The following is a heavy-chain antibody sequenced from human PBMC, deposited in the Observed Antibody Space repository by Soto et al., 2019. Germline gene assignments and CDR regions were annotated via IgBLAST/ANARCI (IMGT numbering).Heavy chain of an antibody. D-gene: IGHD2-2*01. Sequence: QVHLVQSGGEVKKPGASVKVSCKASGYTFTAYGISWVRQAPGQGLEWIGWISPNNGNTKSAQKFQGRVTMITDTSTDTAYLELRSLRADDTAVYYCARDRSSENYLKWIEYWGQGALVTVSS. CDR2: ISPNNGNT. J-gene: IGHJ4*02. CDR3: ARDRSSENYLKWIEY. CDR1: GYTFTAYG. V-gene: IGHV1-18*01.